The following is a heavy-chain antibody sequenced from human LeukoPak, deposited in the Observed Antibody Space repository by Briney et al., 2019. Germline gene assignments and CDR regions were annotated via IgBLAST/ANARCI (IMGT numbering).Heavy chain of an antibody. V-gene: IGHV3-48*01. CDR2: ISSSSSVI. J-gene: IGHJ4*02. Sequence: PGGSLRLSCAASGFTFSLYSLSWVRQAPGKGLEWVSFISSSSSVISYADSVKGRFTVSRDTAENPLYLQMNNLRAEDSAVYYCAREAMLGKDYYDLWSAHYFDFWGQGTLVTVSS. CDR1: GFTFSLYS. CDR3: AREAMLGKDYYDLWSAHYFDF. D-gene: IGHD3-3*01.